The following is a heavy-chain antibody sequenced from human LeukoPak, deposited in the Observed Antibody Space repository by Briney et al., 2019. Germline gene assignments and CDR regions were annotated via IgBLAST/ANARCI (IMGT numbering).Heavy chain of an antibody. V-gene: IGHV3-21*01. CDR3: ARVGYDGTAYYSLGNY. CDR1: GFTFSSYS. Sequence: GGSLRLSCAASGFTFSSYSMKWVRQAPGKGLEWVSSITRSSIYIYYADSVKGRFTTSRDNAKNSLYLQMNSLRAEDTAVYYCARVGYDGTAYYSLGNYWGQGTLVSVSS. CDR2: ITRSSIYI. J-gene: IGHJ4*02. D-gene: IGHD3-22*01.